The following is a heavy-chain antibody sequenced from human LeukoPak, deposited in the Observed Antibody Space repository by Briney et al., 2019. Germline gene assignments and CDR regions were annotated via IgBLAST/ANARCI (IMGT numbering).Heavy chain of an antibody. CDR2: IHTSWST. CDR1: GDSISNYA. D-gene: IGHD3-10*01. CDR3: ARHSPPFFFGSGSQLTYFFDI. V-gene: IGHV4-4*09. J-gene: IGHJ4*02. Sequence: SETLSLTCTVSGDSISNYAWSWVRQPPGKGLEWIGYIHTSWSTNFNPSLKGRVTISIESSGRRFSLRLTSVTAADTAVYYCARHSPPFFFGSGSQLTYFFDIWGLGTLVSVS.